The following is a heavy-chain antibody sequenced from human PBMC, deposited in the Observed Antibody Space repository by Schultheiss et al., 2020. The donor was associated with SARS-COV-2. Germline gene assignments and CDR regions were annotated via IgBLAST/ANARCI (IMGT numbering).Heavy chain of an antibody. Sequence: SETLSLTCTVSGGSISSYYWSWIRQPAGKGLEWIGRIYTSGSTNYNPSLKSRVTISVDTSKNQFSLKLSSVTAEDTAVYYCARDDRVVHYGMDVWGQGTTVTVSS. V-gene: IGHV4-4*07. CDR1: GGSISSYY. J-gene: IGHJ6*02. D-gene: IGHD2-15*01. CDR3: ARDDRVVHYGMDV. CDR2: IYTSGST.